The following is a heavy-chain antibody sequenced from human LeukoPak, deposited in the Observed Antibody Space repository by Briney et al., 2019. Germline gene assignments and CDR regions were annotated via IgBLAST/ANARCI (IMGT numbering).Heavy chain of an antibody. Sequence: SETLSLTCTVSGGSISSYYCSWIRQPPGKGQERIGYIYTSGSTNYNPSLKSRVTISVDTSKNQFSLKLSSVTAADTAVYYCARGGSYVAAHVLFNWGQGTLVTVSS. D-gene: IGHD6-6*01. CDR1: GGSISSYY. V-gene: IGHV4-4*09. CDR2: IYTSGST. CDR3: ARGGSYVAAHVLFN. J-gene: IGHJ4*02.